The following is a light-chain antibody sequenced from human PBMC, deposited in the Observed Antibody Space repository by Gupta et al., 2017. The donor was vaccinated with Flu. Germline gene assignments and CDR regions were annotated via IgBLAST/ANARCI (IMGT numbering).Light chain of an antibody. V-gene: IGLV2-14*01. CDR1: SSDVGGSNS. CDR3: SSYTSSSTFYV. CDR2: DVS. J-gene: IGLJ1*01. Sequence: QSALTQPASVSGSPGQSITISCTGTSSDVGGSNSVSWYQQHPGKAPKLMIYDVSNRPSGVSSRFSGSKSGNTASLTISGLQAEDETDYYCSSYTSSSTFYVFGTGTKVTVL.